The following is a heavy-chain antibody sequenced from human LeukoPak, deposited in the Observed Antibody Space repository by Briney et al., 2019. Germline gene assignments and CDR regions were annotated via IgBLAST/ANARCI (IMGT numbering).Heavy chain of an antibody. J-gene: IGHJ4*02. CDR3: IAAPGPKWYFHY. CDR1: GFPFTNYA. V-gene: IGHV3-23*01. CDR2: IDRNGVKT. D-gene: IGHD6-13*01. Sequence: GGSLRLSCAVSGFPFTNYAMSWVRQAPGKGLEWVSSIDRNGVKTYYADSVKGRFTISRDNSENTLSLQMSSLRAEDTAVYYCIAAPGPKWYFHYWGQGALVTVSS.